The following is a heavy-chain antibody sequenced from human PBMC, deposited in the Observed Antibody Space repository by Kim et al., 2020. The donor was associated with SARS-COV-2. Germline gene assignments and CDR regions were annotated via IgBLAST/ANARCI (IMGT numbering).Heavy chain of an antibody. Sequence: GGSLRLSCAASGFTFSSYAMHWVRQAPGKGLEWVAVISYDGSNKYYADSVKGRFTISRDNSKNTLYLQMNSLRAEDTAVYYCARESPDVLLWFGSGMDVWGQGTTVTVSS. V-gene: IGHV3-30*04. CDR2: ISYDGSNK. D-gene: IGHD3-10*01. CDR1: GFTFSSYA. CDR3: ARESPDVLLWFGSGMDV. J-gene: IGHJ6*02.